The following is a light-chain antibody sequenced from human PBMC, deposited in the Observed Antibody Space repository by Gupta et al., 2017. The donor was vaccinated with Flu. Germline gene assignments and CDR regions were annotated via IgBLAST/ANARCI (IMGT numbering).Light chain of an antibody. CDR2: KAS. CDR3: QQYNSYSYT. V-gene: IGKV1-5*03. CDR1: QSISSW. J-gene: IGKJ2*01. Sequence: GDRVTITCRASQSISSWLAWYQQKPGKAPKLLIYKASSLESWVPSRFSGSGSGSEFTLTISSLQPDDFATYYCQQYNSYSYTFGQGTKLEIK.